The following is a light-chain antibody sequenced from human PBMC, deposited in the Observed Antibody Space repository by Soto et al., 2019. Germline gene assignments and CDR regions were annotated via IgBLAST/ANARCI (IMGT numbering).Light chain of an antibody. CDR1: QSVSSC. CDR2: VAS. CDR3: SKRSNWHPR. J-gene: IGKJ1*01. Sequence: EIVLTQSPATLSLSPGERATLSYRASQSVSSCLGWYQRKPCQSRGLLIYVASYWAAASGASCSGSASCSDFILTISSLSPEDVAVNYCSKRSNWHPRFGKGATV. V-gene: IGKV3-11*01.